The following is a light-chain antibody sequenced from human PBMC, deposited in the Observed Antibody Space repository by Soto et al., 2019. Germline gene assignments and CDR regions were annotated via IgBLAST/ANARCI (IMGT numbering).Light chain of an antibody. CDR3: SSYTSISALRNV. V-gene: IGLV2-14*01. J-gene: IGLJ1*01. CDR1: SSDVGGYNY. Sequence: QSALTQPASVSGSPGQSITISCTGTSSDVGGYNYVSWYQQHPGKAPKLMIYDVSNRPSGVCNRFSGSKSGNTASLTISGLQAEDEADYYCSSYTSISALRNVFGSGTKVTVL. CDR2: DVS.